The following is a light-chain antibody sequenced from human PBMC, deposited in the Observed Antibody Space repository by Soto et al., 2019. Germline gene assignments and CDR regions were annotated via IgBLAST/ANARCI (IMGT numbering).Light chain of an antibody. CDR2: GAS. CDR1: QSVSSSY. Sequence: PGERATLSFRASQSVSSSYLAWYKQQPGQAPRLLIYGASSRATGIPDRFSGSGSGTEFTLTISRLEPEDFEVYYCQQYGSSPWTFGQGTKVDIK. CDR3: QQYGSSPWT. V-gene: IGKV3-20*01. J-gene: IGKJ1*01.